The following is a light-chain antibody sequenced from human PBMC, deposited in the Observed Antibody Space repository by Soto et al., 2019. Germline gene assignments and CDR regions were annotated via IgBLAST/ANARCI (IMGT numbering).Light chain of an antibody. CDR3: QQTYTTPFT. CDR2: VGS. J-gene: IGKJ4*01. Sequence: DIQMTQSPSSLSASVGDRVNIACRASQSISSYLSWYQQKPGKAPKRLIYVGSTLQSGVPSRFSGSGSGTDFTLTISSLQPEDFATYFCQQTYTTPFTFGGGTKVDIK. V-gene: IGKV1-39*01. CDR1: QSISSY.